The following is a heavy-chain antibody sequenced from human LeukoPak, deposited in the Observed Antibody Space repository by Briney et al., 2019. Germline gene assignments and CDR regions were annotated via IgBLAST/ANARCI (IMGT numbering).Heavy chain of an antibody. CDR3: ARVSDSIDY. D-gene: IGHD3-22*01. CDR2: IYYSGST. V-gene: IGHV4-61*08. CDR1: GGSISSDDYY. Sequence: SETLSLTCTVSGGSISSDDYYWSWIRQPPGKGLEWIGYIYYSGSTNYNPSLKSRVTISVDTSKNQFSLKLSSVTAADTAVYYCARVSDSIDYWGQGTLVTVSS. J-gene: IGHJ4*02.